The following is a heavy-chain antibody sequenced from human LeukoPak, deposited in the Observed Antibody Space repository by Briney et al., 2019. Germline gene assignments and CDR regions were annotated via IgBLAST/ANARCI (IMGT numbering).Heavy chain of an antibody. D-gene: IGHD7-27*01. J-gene: IGHJ6*03. CDR2: IIPILGIA. CDR3: AREGGLGISVYYCYYMDV. CDR1: GGTFSSYT. Sequence: SSVKVSCKASGGTFSSYTISWVRQAPGQGLEWMGRIIPILGIANYAQKFQGRVTITADKSTSTAYMELSSLRSEDTAVYYCAREGGLGISVYYCYYMDVWGKGTTVTVSS. V-gene: IGHV1-69*04.